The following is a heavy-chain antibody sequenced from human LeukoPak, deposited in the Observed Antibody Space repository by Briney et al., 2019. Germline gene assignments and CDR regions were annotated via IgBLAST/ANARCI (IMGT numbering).Heavy chain of an antibody. CDR2: ISSSRSSI. Sequence: GGSLRLSRAASGFSFSSYNMNWLRQAPGKGLEWVSYISSSRSSIYYADSVKGRFTISRDNAENSLYLQMNSLRDEDTAVYYCARDLVPRFWGQGTLVTVSS. D-gene: IGHD6-6*01. J-gene: IGHJ4*02. CDR3: ARDLVPRF. V-gene: IGHV3-48*02. CDR1: GFSFSSYN.